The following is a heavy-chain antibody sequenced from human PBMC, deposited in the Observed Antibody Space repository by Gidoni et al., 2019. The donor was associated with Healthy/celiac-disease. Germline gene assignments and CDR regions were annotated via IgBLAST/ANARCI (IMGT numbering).Heavy chain of an antibody. Sequence: EVQLVESGGGLVQPGRSLRLSCAASGFTFADYAMHWVRQAPGKGLEWVSGISWNSGSIGYADSVKGRFTISRDNAKNSLYLQMNSLRAEDTALYYCAKGSIVVVAAPENWGQGTLVTVSS. CDR1: GFTFADYA. D-gene: IGHD2-15*01. V-gene: IGHV3-9*01. J-gene: IGHJ4*02. CDR3: AKGSIVVVAAPEN. CDR2: ISWNSGSI.